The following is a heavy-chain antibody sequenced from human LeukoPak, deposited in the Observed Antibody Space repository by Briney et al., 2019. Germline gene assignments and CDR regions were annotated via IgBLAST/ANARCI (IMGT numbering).Heavy chain of an antibody. CDR1: GGSISSYY. V-gene: IGHV4-59*01. J-gene: IGHJ5*02. D-gene: IGHD3-22*01. Sequence: SETLSLTCTVSGGSISSYYWSWIRQPPGKGLEWIGYIYYSGSTNYNPSLKSRVTISVDTSKNQFSLKLSSVTAADTAVYYCARGSGYSRSVDPWGQGTLVTVSS. CDR3: ARGSGYSRSVDP. CDR2: IYYSGST.